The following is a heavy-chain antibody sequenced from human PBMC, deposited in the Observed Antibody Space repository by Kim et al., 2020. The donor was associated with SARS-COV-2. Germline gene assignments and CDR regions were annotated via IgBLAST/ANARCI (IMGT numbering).Heavy chain of an antibody. Sequence: YNPSLKSRVTISVDKSKNQFSLKLSSVTAADTAVYYCAGMDTAMVDPFDYWGQGTLVTVSS. CDR3: AGMDTAMVDPFDY. J-gene: IGHJ4*02. D-gene: IGHD5-18*01. V-gene: IGHV4-4*02.